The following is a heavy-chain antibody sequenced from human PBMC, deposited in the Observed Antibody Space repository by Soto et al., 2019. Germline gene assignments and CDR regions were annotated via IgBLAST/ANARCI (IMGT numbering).Heavy chain of an antibody. CDR2: IIPIFGTA. J-gene: IGHJ4*02. CDR3: ARGGYYYDSSGPYKYYFDY. Sequence: ASVKVSCKASGCTFSSYAISWVRQAPGQGLEWMGGIIPIFGTANYAQKFQGRVTITADESTSTAYMELSSLRSEDTAVYYCARGGYYYDSSGPYKYYFDYWGQGTLVTVSS. CDR1: GCTFSSYA. V-gene: IGHV1-69*13. D-gene: IGHD3-22*01.